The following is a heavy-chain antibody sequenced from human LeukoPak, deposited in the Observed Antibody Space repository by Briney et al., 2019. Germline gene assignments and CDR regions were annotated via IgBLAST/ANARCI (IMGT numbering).Heavy chain of an antibody. J-gene: IGHJ3*02. Sequence: PGGSLRLSCAASGFTFSSYAMSWVRQAPGKGLEWVSAISGSGGSTYYADSVKGRFTISRDNSKNTLYLQMNSLRAEDTAVYYCAKDRIAPVVYASEFDAFHICGQGKMVTVSS. CDR3: AKDRIAPVVYASEFDAFHI. CDR1: GFTFSSYA. V-gene: IGHV3-23*01. D-gene: IGHD2-8*01. CDR2: ISGSGGST.